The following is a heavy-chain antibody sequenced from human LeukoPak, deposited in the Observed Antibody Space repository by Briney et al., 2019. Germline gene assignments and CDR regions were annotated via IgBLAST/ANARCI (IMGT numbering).Heavy chain of an antibody. Sequence: GGSPRLSCAASGFTFSSYSRNWVRQAPGKGLEWVANIKQDGSEKYYVDSVKGRFTISRDNAKNSLYLQMNSLRAEDTAVYYCARDADYDFWSGYSKGWFDPWGQGTLVTVSS. J-gene: IGHJ5*02. CDR1: GFTFSSYS. V-gene: IGHV3-7*01. D-gene: IGHD3-3*01. CDR3: ARDADYDFWSGYSKGWFDP. CDR2: IKQDGSEK.